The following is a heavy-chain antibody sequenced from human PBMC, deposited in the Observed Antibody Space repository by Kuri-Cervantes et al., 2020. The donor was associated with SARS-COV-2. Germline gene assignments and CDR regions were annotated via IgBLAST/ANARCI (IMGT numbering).Heavy chain of an antibody. Sequence: GESTMISCAASGFTFSSYSMNWVRQAPGKGLEWVLSISSSSSYIYYADSVKGRFTISRDNAKNSLYLQMNSLRAEDKAVYYCARGLWVIQYYFDYWGQGTLVTVSS. D-gene: IGHD2/OR15-2a*01. V-gene: IGHV3-21*01. CDR1: GFTFSSYS. CDR3: ARGLWVIQYYFDY. J-gene: IGHJ4*02. CDR2: ISSSSSYI.